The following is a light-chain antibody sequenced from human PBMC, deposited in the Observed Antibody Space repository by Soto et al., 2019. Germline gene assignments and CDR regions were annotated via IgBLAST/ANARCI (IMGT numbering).Light chain of an antibody. V-gene: IGKV3-20*01. CDR2: GAS. Sequence: ENVMTQSPGTLYLSPGERATLSCRASQSVSTNYVAWYQQKPGQAPRLLIYGASSRASGIPDRFRGSGSGTDLTLTISRLEPEDFAVYYCQQYANSHGTFGQGTKVEMK. J-gene: IGKJ1*01. CDR1: QSVSTNY. CDR3: QQYANSHGT.